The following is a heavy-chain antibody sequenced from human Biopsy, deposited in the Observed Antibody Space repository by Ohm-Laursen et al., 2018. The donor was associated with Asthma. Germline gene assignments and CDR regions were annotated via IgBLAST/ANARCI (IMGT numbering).Heavy chain of an antibody. CDR2: HDHEEGGT. V-gene: IGHV1-24*01. J-gene: IGHJ4*02. Sequence: ASDYASCKISGYSLTVLSMHWVRQAPGQGLEWMGGHDHEEGGTVNARRFQGRVTMTEDTSTDTAYMELSSLSSDDTAVYYCASDFPKDYVRYNFQFWGQGTLVTVSS. CDR3: ASDFPKDYVRYNFQF. D-gene: IGHD4-17*01. CDR1: GYSLTVLS.